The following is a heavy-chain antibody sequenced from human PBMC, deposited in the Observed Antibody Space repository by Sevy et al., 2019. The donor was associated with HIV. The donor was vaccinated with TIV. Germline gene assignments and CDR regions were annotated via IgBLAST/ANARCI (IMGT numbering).Heavy chain of an antibody. V-gene: IGHV1-8*01. CDR1: GYTFTSYD. Sequence: ASVKVSCKASGYTFTSYDINWVRQATGQGLEWMGWMNPNSGNTGYAQKFQGRVTMTRNTSISTAYMELSSLRSEDTAVYYCARDPRLRLRSRGSFDYWGQGTLVTVSS. J-gene: IGHJ4*02. CDR3: ARDPRLRLRSRGSFDY. CDR2: MNPNSGNT. D-gene: IGHD5-12*01.